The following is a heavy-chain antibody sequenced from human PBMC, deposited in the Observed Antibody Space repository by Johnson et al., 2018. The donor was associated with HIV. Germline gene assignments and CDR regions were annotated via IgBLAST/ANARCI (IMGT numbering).Heavy chain of an antibody. CDR1: GFTFDDYG. J-gene: IGHJ3*02. V-gene: IGHV3-20*04. CDR2: IHSGGTT. Sequence: VQLVESGGGVVRPGGSLRLSCAASGFTFDDYGMSWVRQAPGKGLEWVSLIHSGGTTFYADSVRGRFTISRDSSKNTLYLQMKSLRVEDTAVYYCARSPETGDRLWRAFDIWGQGTMVTVSS. CDR3: ARSPETGDRLWRAFDI. D-gene: IGHD4-17*01.